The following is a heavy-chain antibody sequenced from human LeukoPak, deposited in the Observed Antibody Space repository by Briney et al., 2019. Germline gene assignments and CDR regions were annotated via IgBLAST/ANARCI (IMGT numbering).Heavy chain of an antibody. CDR2: ISYDGSNK. V-gene: IGHV3-30*04. Sequence: GGSLRLSCAASGFTFSSHAMHWVRQAPGKGLEWVAVISYDGSNKYYADSVKGRFTISRDNSKNTLYLQMNSLRAEDTAVYYCAAVLAAAGAFDYWGQGTLVTVSS. CDR3: AAVLAAAGAFDY. J-gene: IGHJ4*02. CDR1: GFTFSSHA. D-gene: IGHD6-13*01.